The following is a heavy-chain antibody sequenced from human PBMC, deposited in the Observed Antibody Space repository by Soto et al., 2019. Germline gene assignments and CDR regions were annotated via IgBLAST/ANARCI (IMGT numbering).Heavy chain of an antibody. V-gene: IGHV3-23*01. D-gene: IGHD2-21*02. Sequence: GGSLRLSCAASGFTFSSYTMSWVRHAPGKGLEWVSGISATGGSTYYADSVKGRFTFSRDNSKNTLYLQMNSLRAEDTAVYYCAKGFIRDCGGDCTVDTWGQGTLVTVSS. J-gene: IGHJ5*02. CDR1: GFTFSSYT. CDR3: AKGFIRDCGGDCTVDT. CDR2: ISATGGST.